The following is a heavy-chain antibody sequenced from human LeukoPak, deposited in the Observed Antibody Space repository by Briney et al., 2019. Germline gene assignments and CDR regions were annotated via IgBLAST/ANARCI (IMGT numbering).Heavy chain of an antibody. CDR1: GFTFSNYW. V-gene: IGHV3-7*01. Sequence: PGGSLRLSCAASGFTFSNYWMSWVRQAPGKGLEWVANIKQDGSEKYYVDSVKGRFTISRDNAKNSLYLQMNSLRAEDTAVYYCARDPLRIATAGRGILYWGQGTLVTVSS. CDR2: IKQDGSEK. D-gene: IGHD6-13*01. CDR3: ARDPLRIATAGRGILY. J-gene: IGHJ4*02.